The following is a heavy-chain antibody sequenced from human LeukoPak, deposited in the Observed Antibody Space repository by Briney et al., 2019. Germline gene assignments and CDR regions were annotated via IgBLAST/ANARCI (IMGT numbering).Heavy chain of an antibody. CDR3: AKERPLYSSSAGDY. D-gene: IGHD6-6*01. CDR1: GFIFSNYA. J-gene: IGHJ4*02. V-gene: IGHV3-23*01. CDR2: ISGSGGST. Sequence: GGSLRLSCAASGFIFSNYAMSWVRQAPGKGLEWVSAISGSGGSTYYADSVKGRFTISRDNSKNTLYLQMNSLRAEDTAVYYCAKERPLYSSSAGDYWGQGTLVTVSS.